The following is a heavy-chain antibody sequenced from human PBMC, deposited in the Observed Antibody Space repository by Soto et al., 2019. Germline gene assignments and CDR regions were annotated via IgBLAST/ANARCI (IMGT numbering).Heavy chain of an antibody. J-gene: IGHJ5*02. CDR3: ARDRGADFWSACVDP. CDR2: ISSSGNTI. CDR1: GFTFSDYY. D-gene: IGHD3-3*01. V-gene: IGHV3-11*01. Sequence: QVQLVESGGGLVKPGGSLRLSCAASGFTFSDYYMTWIRQAPGKGLEWVSYISSSGNTIYYADSVKGRFTISRDNAKTSLYLQMSSLRADDTAVYYCARDRGADFWSACVDPWGQGTLGTVSS.